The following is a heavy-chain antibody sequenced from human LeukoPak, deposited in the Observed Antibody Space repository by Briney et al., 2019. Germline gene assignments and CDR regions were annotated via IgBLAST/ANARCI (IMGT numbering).Heavy chain of an antibody. V-gene: IGHV4-30-2*01. CDR1: GGSISSGGYS. J-gene: IGHJ4*02. D-gene: IGHD3-22*01. Sequence: SETLSLTCAVSGGSISSGGYSWNWIRQPPGKGLEWIGFSYHSGSTYYNPSLKSQVTISVDRSKNQFSLKLSSVPAADTAVYYCASSLSRYYYDSSGYAFDYWGQGTLVTVSS. CDR3: ASSLSRYYYDSSGYAFDY. CDR2: SYHSGST.